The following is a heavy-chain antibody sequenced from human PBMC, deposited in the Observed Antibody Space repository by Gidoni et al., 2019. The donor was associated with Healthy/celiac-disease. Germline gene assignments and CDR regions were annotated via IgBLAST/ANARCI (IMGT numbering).Heavy chain of an antibody. D-gene: IGHD1-1*01. V-gene: IGHV3-21*01. CDR1: GFTFSSYS. J-gene: IGHJ3*02. CDR3: ARDDEQLEGAFDI. Sequence: EVQLVESGGGLVKPGGSLRLSCAASGFTFSSYSMNWVRQAPGKGLEWVSSISSSSSYIYYADSVKGRFTISRDNAKNSLYLQMNSLRAEDTAVYYCARDDEQLEGAFDIWGQGTMVTVSS. CDR2: ISSSSSYI.